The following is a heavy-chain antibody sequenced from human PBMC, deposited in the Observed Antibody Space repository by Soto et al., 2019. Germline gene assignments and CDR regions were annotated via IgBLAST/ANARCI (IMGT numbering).Heavy chain of an antibody. V-gene: IGHV1-18*04. D-gene: IGHD6-6*01. J-gene: IGHJ4*02. CDR1: GYTFTSYA. Sequence: QVQLLQSGAEVKKPGASVKVSCKTSGYTFTSYAIIWVRQAPGQGLEWLGWISAYNGTTNYAQKLHGRVTMTTDTSTGTAYMDLRSLRSDDTALYYCARVEAGPSPIAARRYYFDYWGQGTLVTVSS. CDR3: ARVEAGPSPIAARRYYFDY. CDR2: ISAYNGTT.